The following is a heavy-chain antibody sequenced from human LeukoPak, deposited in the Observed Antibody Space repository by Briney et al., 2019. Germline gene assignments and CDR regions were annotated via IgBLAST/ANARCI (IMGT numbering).Heavy chain of an antibody. V-gene: IGHV3-43*01. J-gene: IGHJ4*02. CDR1: GFTFDDYT. CDR2: ISWDGGST. CDR3: AKDSGLGFDY. Sequence: GGSLRLSCAASGFTFDDYTMHWVRQAPGKGLEWVSLISWDGGSTYYADSVKGRFTISRDNSKNSLYLQMNSLRTEDTALYYCAKDSGLGFDYWGQGTLVTVSS. D-gene: IGHD6-19*01.